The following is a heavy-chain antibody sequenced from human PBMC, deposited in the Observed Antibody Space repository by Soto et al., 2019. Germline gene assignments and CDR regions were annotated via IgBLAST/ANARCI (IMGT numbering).Heavy chain of an antibody. D-gene: IGHD5-18*01. Sequence: LRLSCAASGFTLSNYVMSWVRQAPGKGLEWVSAISGSGGSTYYAESVKGRFTISRDNAKNSLYLQMNSLRAEDTAVYYCARDINTEYSYGPNWFGPWGQGTLVTVSS. CDR1: GFTLSNYV. V-gene: IGHV3-23*01. J-gene: IGHJ5*02. CDR3: ARDINTEYSYGPNWFGP. CDR2: ISGSGGST.